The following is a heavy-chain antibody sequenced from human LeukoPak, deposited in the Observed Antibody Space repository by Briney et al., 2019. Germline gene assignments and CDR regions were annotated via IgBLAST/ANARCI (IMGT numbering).Heavy chain of an antibody. V-gene: IGHV1-69*13. CDR2: IIPIFGTV. J-gene: IGHJ3*02. CDR3: AREGDIVVVPAAHDAFDI. CDR1: GGTFSSYA. Sequence: GASVKVSCKASGGTFSSYAISWVRQAPGQGLEWMGGIIPIFGTVNYAQKFQGRVTITADESTSTAYMELSSLRSEDTAVYYCAREGDIVVVPAAHDAFDIWGQGTMVTVSS. D-gene: IGHD2-2*01.